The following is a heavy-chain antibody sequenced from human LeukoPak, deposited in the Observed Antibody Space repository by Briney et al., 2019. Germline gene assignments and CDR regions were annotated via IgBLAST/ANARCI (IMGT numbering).Heavy chain of an antibody. CDR1: GGSFSGYY. V-gene: IGHV4-34*01. CDR3: ARTSGQWLEYNWFDP. D-gene: IGHD6-19*01. J-gene: IGHJ5*02. CDR2: INHSGST. Sequence: SETLSLTCAVYGGSFSGYYWSWIRQPPGKGLEWIGEINHSGSTNYNPSLKSRVTISVDTSKNQFSLKLSSVTAADTAVYYCARTSGQWLEYNWFDPWGQGALVTVSS.